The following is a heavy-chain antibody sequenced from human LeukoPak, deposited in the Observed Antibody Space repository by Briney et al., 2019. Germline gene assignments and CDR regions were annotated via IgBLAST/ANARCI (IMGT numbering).Heavy chain of an antibody. CDR3: ARDQVAGSIDY. J-gene: IGHJ4*02. CDR2: INPNSGGT. CDR1: QYTFTDHP. D-gene: IGHD6-19*01. V-gene: IGHV1-2*02. Sequence: ASVKVSCKTSQYTFTDHPLHWVREAPGQGFEWMGWINPNSGGTNYAQKFQGRVTMTRDTSISTAYMELSRLRSDDTAVYYCARDQVAGSIDYWGQGTLVTVSS.